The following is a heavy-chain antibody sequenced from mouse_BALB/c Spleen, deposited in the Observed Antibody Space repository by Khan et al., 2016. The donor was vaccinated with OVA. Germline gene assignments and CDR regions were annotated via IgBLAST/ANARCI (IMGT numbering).Heavy chain of an antibody. Sequence: EVQLVESGPGLVKPSQSLSLICTVTGYSITSDYAWNWIRQFPGNKLEWMGFISYSGNTKYNPSLKSRISITRDTSKNQFFLQLNSVTTEDTATYYCERVYRGDFNYWGQGTTLTVSS. V-gene: IGHV3-2*02. CDR3: ERVYRGDFNY. J-gene: IGHJ2*01. D-gene: IGHD2-14*01. CDR2: ISYSGNT. CDR1: GYSITSDYA.